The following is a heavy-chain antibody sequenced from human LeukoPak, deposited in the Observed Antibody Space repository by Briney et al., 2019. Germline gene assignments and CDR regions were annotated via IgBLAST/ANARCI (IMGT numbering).Heavy chain of an antibody. Sequence: GGSLRLSCATSGFTFSSYDMHWVRQATGKGLEWVSGIGTAGDTYYPGSVKGRFTISRDNARNSLYLQMNSLRAGDTAVYYCARVFYDSSGYYFDYWGQGTLVTVSS. CDR2: IGTAGDT. D-gene: IGHD3-22*01. V-gene: IGHV3-13*01. CDR1: GFTFSSYD. CDR3: ARVFYDSSGYYFDY. J-gene: IGHJ4*02.